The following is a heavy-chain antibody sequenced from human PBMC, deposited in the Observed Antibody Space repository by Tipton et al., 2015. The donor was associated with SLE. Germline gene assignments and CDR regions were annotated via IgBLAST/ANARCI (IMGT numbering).Heavy chain of an antibody. J-gene: IGHJ4*02. D-gene: IGHD3-10*01. CDR3: ARGDKTIGRDY. CDR1: GFTFSNYL. V-gene: IGHV3-74*01. CDR2: ITGDGSTT. Sequence: SLRLSCAASGFTFSNYLMLWVRQAPGKGLVWASSITGDGSTTAYADSVKGRFTISRDNAKNTLYLQLNSLRAEDTAVYYCARGDKTIGRDYWGQGTLVTVSS.